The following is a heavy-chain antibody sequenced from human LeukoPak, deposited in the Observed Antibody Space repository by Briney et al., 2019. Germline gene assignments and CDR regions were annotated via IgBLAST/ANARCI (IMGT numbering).Heavy chain of an antibody. V-gene: IGHV4-39*07. Sequence: PSETLSLTCTVSGGSISSSSYYWGWIRQPPGKGLEWIGSIYYSGSTNYNPSLKSRVTISVDTSKNQFSLKLSSVTAADTAVYYCARGGSSGRYDYWGQGTLVTVSS. D-gene: IGHD6-19*01. CDR2: IYYSGST. CDR3: ARGGSSGRYDY. CDR1: GGSISSSSYY. J-gene: IGHJ4*02.